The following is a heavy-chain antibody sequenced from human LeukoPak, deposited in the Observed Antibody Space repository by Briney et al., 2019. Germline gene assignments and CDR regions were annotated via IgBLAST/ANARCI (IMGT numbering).Heavy chain of an antibody. CDR3: AGWYYDILTGYYSFDP. Sequence: PGGSLRLTCAASGFTFSSYEMNWVRQAPGKGLEWVSYISSSGSTIYYADSVKGRFTISRDNAKNSLYLQMNSLRAEDTAVYYCAGWYYDILTGYYSFDPWGQGTLVTVSS. J-gene: IGHJ5*02. CDR2: ISSSGSTI. CDR1: GFTFSSYE. V-gene: IGHV3-48*03. D-gene: IGHD3-9*01.